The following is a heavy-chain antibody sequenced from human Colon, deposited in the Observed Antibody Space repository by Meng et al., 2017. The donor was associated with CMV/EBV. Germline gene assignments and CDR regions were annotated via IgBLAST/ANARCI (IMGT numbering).Heavy chain of an antibody. CDR2: ISAYNTNT. J-gene: IGHJ4*02. V-gene: IGHV1-18*01. Sequence: QVQLVQSGAEVTKSGDSVEVSCKASGYTFTSHGISWPRQAPGQGLEWMGWISAYNTNTDYAQKLQGRVTMTTDTSTSTAYMELRSLRSDDTAVYYCARGNADTAMVSDYWGQGTLVTVSS. CDR3: ARGNADTAMVSDY. D-gene: IGHD5-18*01. CDR1: GYTFTSHG.